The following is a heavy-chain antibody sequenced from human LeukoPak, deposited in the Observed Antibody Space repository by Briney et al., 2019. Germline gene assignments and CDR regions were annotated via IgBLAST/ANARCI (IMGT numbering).Heavy chain of an antibody. Sequence: SGPTLVNPTQTLTLTCTFSWFSFSTNGMGVGWIRQPPGKALEWLALSYWNDDKSYSPSLKSRLTITRDTSKNQVVLTLTNMDPVDTATYYCAHRRVATSPAYFDYWGQGTLVTVSS. CDR1: WFSFSTNGMG. D-gene: IGHD5-24*01. V-gene: IGHV2-5*01. J-gene: IGHJ4*02. CDR3: AHRRVATSPAYFDY. CDR2: SYWNDDK.